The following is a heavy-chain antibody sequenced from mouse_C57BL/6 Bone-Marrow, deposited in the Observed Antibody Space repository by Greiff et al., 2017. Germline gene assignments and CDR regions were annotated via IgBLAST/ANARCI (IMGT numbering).Heavy chain of an antibody. CDR2: IYPSDSAT. V-gene: IGHV1-61*01. CDR1: GYTFTSYW. CDR3: ARLPHLDY. Sequence: QVQLQQPGAELVRPGSSVKLSCKASGYTFTSYWMDWVKQRPGQGLEWIGNIYPSDSATHYNQKFKDKATLTVDKSSSTAYMQLRCLTSEDSAVYDCARLPHLDYWGQGTTLTVSS. J-gene: IGHJ2*01.